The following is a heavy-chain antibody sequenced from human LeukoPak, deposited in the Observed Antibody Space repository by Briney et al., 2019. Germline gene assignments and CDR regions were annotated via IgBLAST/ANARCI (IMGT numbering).Heavy chain of an antibody. V-gene: IGHV4-59*01. CDR2: IYYSGST. D-gene: IGHD3-9*01. J-gene: IGHJ4*02. CDR3: ARSKDILTGYCFDY. CDR1: GGSISRYY. Sequence: SETLSLTCTVSGGSISRYYWNWIRQPPGKGLEWIGYIYYSGSTNYNPSLKSRVTISVDTSKNQFSLKLSSVTAADTAVYYCARSKDILTGYCFDYWGQGTLVTVSS.